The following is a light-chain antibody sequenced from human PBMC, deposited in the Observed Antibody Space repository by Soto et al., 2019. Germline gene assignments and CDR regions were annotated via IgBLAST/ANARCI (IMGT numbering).Light chain of an antibody. J-gene: IGLJ1*01. Sequence: QSVLTQPASVSGSPGQSITISCTGTSSDVGGYDYVSWYQQHPGKAPKLMVYDVSTRPSGISNRFSGSKSGNTASLTISSLQAEDEAEYYCSSYTSTNALVFGTGTKLPVL. CDR3: SSYTSTNALV. CDR2: DVS. V-gene: IGLV2-14*03. CDR1: SSDVGGYDY.